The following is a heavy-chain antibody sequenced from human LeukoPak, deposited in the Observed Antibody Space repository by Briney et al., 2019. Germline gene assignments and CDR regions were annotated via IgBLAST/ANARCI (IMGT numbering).Heavy chain of an antibody. D-gene: IGHD3-22*01. CDR2: IYKSGST. V-gene: IGHV4-4*07. Sequence: MASETLSLTCTVSGGSIGWDYWSWIRRSAGKGLEWIGRIYKSGSTNYNPSFRSRVTMSVDTSKNQFSLSVTSVTAADTAVYYCAREEYFQDSNGYSYYFHSWGQGSLVTVSS. CDR1: GGSIGWDY. J-gene: IGHJ4*02. CDR3: AREEYFQDSNGYSYYFHS.